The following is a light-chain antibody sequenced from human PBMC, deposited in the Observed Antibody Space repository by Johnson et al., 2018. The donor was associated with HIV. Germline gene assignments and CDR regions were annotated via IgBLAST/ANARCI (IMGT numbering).Light chain of an antibody. V-gene: IGLV1-51*02. CDR3: GTWDSSLSVYV. CDR1: SSNIGNNY. CDR2: ENN. Sequence: QSVLTQPPSVSAAPGQKVTISCSGSSSNIGNNYVSWYQQLPGTAPKLLIYENNKRPSGIPDRFSGSKSRTSATLGITGLPTGDEADYYCGTWDSSLSVYVFGTGTKVTVL. J-gene: IGLJ1*01.